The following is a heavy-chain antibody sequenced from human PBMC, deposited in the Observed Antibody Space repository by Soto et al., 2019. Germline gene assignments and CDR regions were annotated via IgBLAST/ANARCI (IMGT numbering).Heavy chain of an antibody. Sequence: ASVKVSCKASGYTFTSYGISWVRQAPGQGLEWMGWISAYNGNTNYAQKLQGRVTMTTDTSTSTAYMELRSLRSDDTAVYYCAREFVSITGTTGVDFDYWGQGTLVTVSS. V-gene: IGHV1-18*01. CDR3: AREFVSITGTTGVDFDY. CDR1: GYTFTSYG. J-gene: IGHJ4*02. D-gene: IGHD1-7*01. CDR2: ISAYNGNT.